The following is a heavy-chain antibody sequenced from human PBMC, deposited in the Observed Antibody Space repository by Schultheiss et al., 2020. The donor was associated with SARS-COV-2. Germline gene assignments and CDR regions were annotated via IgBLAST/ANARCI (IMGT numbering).Heavy chain of an antibody. Sequence: ASVKVSCKASGYTFTSYGISWVRQAPGQGLEWMGWISAYNGNTNYAQKFQGRVTITADESTSTAYMELSSLRSEDTAVYYCATEKGYCTNGVCYTAVRTVGWFDPWGQGTLVTVSS. J-gene: IGHJ5*02. V-gene: IGHV1-18*01. D-gene: IGHD2-8*01. CDR1: GYTFTSYG. CDR3: ATEKGYCTNGVCYTAVRTVGWFDP. CDR2: ISAYNGNT.